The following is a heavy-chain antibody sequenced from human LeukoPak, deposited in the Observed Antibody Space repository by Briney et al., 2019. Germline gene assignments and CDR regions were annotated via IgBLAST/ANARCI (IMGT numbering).Heavy chain of an antibody. J-gene: IGHJ4*02. V-gene: IGHV3-23*01. CDR3: ASPVRDRYCSGGSCYSPFDF. D-gene: IGHD2-15*01. CDR2: LNAGGGST. CDR1: GFTFSSYT. Sequence: PGGSLRLSCVASGFTFSSYTMSWVRQAPGKGLVWVSALNAGGGSTHYADSVRGRFTISRDNSKNTLYLQMNSLRAEDTAVYYCASPVRDRYCSGGSCYSPFDFWGQGNLVTVSS.